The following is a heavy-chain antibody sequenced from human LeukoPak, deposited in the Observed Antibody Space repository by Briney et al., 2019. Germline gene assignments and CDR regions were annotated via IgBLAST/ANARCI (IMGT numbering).Heavy chain of an antibody. CDR2: SRNKANSYTT. V-gene: IGHV3-72*01. D-gene: IGHD3-22*01. J-gene: IGHJ4*02. CDR1: GFTFSSYG. Sequence: PGGSLRLSCAASGFTFSSYGMHWVRQAPGKGLEWVGRSRNKANSYTTEYAASVKGRFTISRDDSKNSVYLQMNSLKTEDTAVYYCARGLDTSGYSDYWGQGTLVTVSS. CDR3: ARGLDTSGYSDY.